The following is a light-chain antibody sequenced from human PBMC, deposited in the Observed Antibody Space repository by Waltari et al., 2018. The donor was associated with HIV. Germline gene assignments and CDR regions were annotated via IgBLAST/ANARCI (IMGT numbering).Light chain of an antibody. Sequence: QSALTQPASVSGSPGQSITLHCIGTSSDFVGYSLVSWYQHHPGKAPQLLIFVDTERPSGVSNRFSASKSGTTASLTISGLLAEDAADYYCCSYGGFTTYVFGSGTKVTVL. J-gene: IGLJ1*01. CDR1: SSDFVGYSL. CDR2: VDT. V-gene: IGLV2-23*01. CDR3: CSYGGFTTYV.